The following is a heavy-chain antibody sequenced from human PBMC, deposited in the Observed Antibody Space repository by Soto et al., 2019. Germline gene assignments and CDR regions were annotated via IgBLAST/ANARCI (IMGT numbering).Heavy chain of an antibody. CDR2: ISYDGSNK. Sequence: GGSLRLSCAASGFTFSSYAMHLVRQAPGKGLEWVAVISYDGSNKYYADSVKGRFTISRDNSKNTLYLQMNSLRAEDTAVYYCARSPGTGPYFDYWGQGTLVTVSS. J-gene: IGHJ4*02. CDR1: GFTFSSYA. D-gene: IGHD1-1*01. CDR3: ARSPGTGPYFDY. V-gene: IGHV3-30-3*01.